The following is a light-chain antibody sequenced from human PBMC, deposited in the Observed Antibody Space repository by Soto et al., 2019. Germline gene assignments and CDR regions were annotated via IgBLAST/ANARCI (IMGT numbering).Light chain of an antibody. V-gene: IGKV1-39*01. CDR1: QSISSY. J-gene: IGKJ5*01. CDR2: AAS. CDR3: QQSYSTRIT. Sequence: DIQMTQSPSSLSASVGDRVTITCRASQSISSYLNWYQHKPGKAPKLLIYAASSLQSGVPSRFSGSGSGTDFTLTISSLQPEDFATYYCQQSYSTRITFGQGTRLEI.